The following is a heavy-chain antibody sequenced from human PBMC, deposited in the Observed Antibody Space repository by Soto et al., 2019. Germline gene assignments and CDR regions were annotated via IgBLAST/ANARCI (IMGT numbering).Heavy chain of an antibody. V-gene: IGHV3-74*01. CDR1: GLTLSSHW. D-gene: IGHD6-13*01. Sequence: EVQLVESGGGLVQPGGSLRLSCAASGLTLSSHWMHWVRQAPGTGLVWVSRIYSDGTAPTYADSVKGRFTISRDNAKNTLYLQMNSLRAEDTAIYYCATALGWRGVSAGGQGGCWGQETLVTVSS. CDR3: ATALGWRGVSAGGQGGC. CDR2: IYSDGTAP. J-gene: IGHJ4*02.